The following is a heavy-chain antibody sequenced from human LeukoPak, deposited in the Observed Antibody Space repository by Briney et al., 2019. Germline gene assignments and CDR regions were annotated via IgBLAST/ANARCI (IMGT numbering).Heavy chain of an antibody. V-gene: IGHV3-43*02. J-gene: IGHJ4*02. CDR1: GFTFDSYA. Sequence: GSLRLPCAASGFTFDSYAMTWVRQAPGKGLEWVSLISGDGGSTYYADSVKGRFTISRDNSKNSLYLQMNSLRTEDTALYHCANGGDSSSWFSFDYWGQGTLVTVSS. D-gene: IGHD6-13*01. CDR3: ANGGDSSSWFSFDY. CDR2: ISGDGGST.